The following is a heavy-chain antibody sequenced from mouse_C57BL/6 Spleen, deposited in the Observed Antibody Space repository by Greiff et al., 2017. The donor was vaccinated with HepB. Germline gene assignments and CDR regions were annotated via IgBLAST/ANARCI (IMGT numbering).Heavy chain of an antibody. Sequence: VKLMESGAELVRPGASVTLSCKASGYTFTDYEMHWVKQTPVHGLEWIGAIDPETGGTAYNQKFKGKAILTADKSSSTAYMELRSLTSEDSAVYCCTTYGFLPAWFAYWGQGTLVTVSA. CDR3: TTYGFLPAWFAY. CDR2: IDPETGGT. CDR1: GYTFTDYE. V-gene: IGHV1-15*01. D-gene: IGHD2-2*01. J-gene: IGHJ3*01.